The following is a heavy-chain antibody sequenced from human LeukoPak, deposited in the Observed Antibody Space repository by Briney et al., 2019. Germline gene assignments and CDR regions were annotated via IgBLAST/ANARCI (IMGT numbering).Heavy chain of an antibody. D-gene: IGHD3-10*01. CDR2: IYYSGTT. CDR1: GGSISSYY. J-gene: IGHJ3*02. V-gene: IGHV4-59*01. Sequence: SETLSLTCTVAGGSISSYYWSWIRQPPGKGLEWIGYIYYSGTTNYNPYLKSRVTISVDTSKNQFSMKLRSVTAADTAVYYCARGGWSAFDIWGQGTMVTVSS. CDR3: ARGGWSAFDI.